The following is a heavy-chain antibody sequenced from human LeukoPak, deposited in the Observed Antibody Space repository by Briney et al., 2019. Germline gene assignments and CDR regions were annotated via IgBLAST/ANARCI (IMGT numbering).Heavy chain of an antibody. V-gene: IGHV3-49*04. CDR1: GFTFGDYG. D-gene: IGHD2-15*01. CDR3: TRDLRDCSSGSCYTYYYYMDV. CDR2: IRNKAYRGTT. J-gene: IGHJ6*03. Sequence: GRSLRLSCAPPGFTFGDYGMTWVRQAPGRGLEWISVIRNKAYRGTTEYAASVKGRVTILRDDSRDTVYLQINRMKTEDTAVYYCTRDLRDCSSGSCYTYYYYMDVWGRGTTVTVSS.